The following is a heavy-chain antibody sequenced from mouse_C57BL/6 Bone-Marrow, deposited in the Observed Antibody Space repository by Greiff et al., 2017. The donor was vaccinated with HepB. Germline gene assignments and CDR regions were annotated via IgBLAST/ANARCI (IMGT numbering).Heavy chain of an antibody. CDR1: GYTFTSYW. CDR2: IHPNSGST. CDR3: ARRGLLYWYFDV. D-gene: IGHD2-1*01. J-gene: IGHJ1*03. Sequence: QVQLQQPGAELVKPGASVKLSCKASGYTFTSYWMHWVKQRPGQGLEWIGMIHPNSGSTNYNEKFKSKATLTVDKSSSTAYMQLSSLTSEDSAVYYCARRGLLYWYFDVWATGTTVTVSS. V-gene: IGHV1-64*01.